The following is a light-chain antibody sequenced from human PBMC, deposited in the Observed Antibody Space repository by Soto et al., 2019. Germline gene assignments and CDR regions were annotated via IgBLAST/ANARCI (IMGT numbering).Light chain of an antibody. CDR2: DVT. V-gene: IGLV2-14*01. J-gene: IGLJ1*01. CDR1: SSDVGGYNY. CDR3: SSDTSSSTLYV. Sequence: QSALTQPASVSGSPGQSITISCTGTSSDVGGYNYVSWYQQHPGKAPKLLIYDVTYRPSGVSNRFSGSKSGNTASLTISGLQAEDEADYYCSSDTSSSTLYVFGTGTKLTVL.